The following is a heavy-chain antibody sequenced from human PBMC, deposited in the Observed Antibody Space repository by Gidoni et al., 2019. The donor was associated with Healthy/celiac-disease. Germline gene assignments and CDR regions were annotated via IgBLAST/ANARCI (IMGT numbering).Heavy chain of an antibody. CDR3: ARGNQWLEQKIDY. V-gene: IGHV4-39*01. D-gene: IGHD6-19*01. CDR1: GGSISSSSYY. Sequence: QLQLQESGPGLVKPSETLSLTCTVSGGSISSSSYYWGWIRQPPGKGLEWIGSIYYSGSTYYNPSLKSRVTISVDTSKNQFSLKLSSVTAADTAVYYCARGNQWLEQKIDYWGQGTLVTVSS. J-gene: IGHJ4*02. CDR2: IYYSGST.